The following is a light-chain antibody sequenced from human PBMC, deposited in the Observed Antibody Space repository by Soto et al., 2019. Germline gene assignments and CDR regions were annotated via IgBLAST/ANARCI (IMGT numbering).Light chain of an antibody. CDR2: GAS. CDR1: QSVSSNN. J-gene: IGKJ3*01. CDR3: QQYGRSPFT. V-gene: IGKV3-20*01. Sequence: VLTQAPDTLSVSPGERATLSCRASQSVSSNNLAWYQQRPGQAPRVVIYGASTRATGIPERFSGSGSGTDFTLTISRLEPEDFAVYYCQQYGRSPFTFGPGTKVDIK.